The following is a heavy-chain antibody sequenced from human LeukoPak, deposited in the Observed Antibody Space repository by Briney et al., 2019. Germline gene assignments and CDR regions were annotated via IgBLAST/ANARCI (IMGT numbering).Heavy chain of an antibody. D-gene: IGHD2-15*01. CDR1: GFTFSSYA. V-gene: IGHV3-30-3*01. Sequence: GRSLRLSCAASGFTFSSYALHWVRQAPGKGLEWVAVISYDGSNKYYADSVKGRFTISRDTSKNTVYLQMNSLRAEDTAVYYCARDLKAYIVVVVAATAGYWGQGTLVTVSS. J-gene: IGHJ4*02. CDR3: ARDLKAYIVVVVAATAGY. CDR2: ISYDGSNK.